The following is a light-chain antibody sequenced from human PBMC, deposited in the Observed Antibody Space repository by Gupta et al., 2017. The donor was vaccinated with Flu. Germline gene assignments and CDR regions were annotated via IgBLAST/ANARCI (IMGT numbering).Light chain of an antibody. J-gene: IGLJ2*01. V-gene: IGLV1-40*01. Sequence: QSVLTQPPSVSGAAGQRVTISCTGSSSNIGAGYDVHWYQQLPGTAPKLLIYGNSNRPSGVPDRFSGSKSGTSASLAINGLQAEDEAEYYCQSYDSSMSGVVFGGGTKLTVL. CDR3: QSYDSSMSGVV. CDR1: SSNIGAGYD. CDR2: GNS.